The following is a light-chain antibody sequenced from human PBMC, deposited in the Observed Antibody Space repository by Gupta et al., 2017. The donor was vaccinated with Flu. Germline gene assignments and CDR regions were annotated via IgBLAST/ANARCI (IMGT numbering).Light chain of an antibody. CDR2: AVN. Sequence: NDIGGYDYVSWYQQHPVRAPKLIIYAVNRRPSGISYRFSGSKYGDTAYLTISSLQSEDEADYYCNSFISPTMPGVFGGGTKLTVL. V-gene: IGLV2-14*01. CDR1: NDIGGYDY. J-gene: IGLJ3*02. CDR3: NSFISPTMPGV.